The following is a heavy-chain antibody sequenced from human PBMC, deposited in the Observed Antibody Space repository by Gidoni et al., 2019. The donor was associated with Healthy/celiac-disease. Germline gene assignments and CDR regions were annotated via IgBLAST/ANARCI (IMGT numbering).Heavy chain of an antibody. V-gene: IGHV4-34*01. CDR1: GGSFRGYY. Sequence: QAQLQQLGAGLLKPSETLSLTCAVYGGSFRGYYCSWIRQPPGKGLEWIGEINHSGSTNYNPSLKSRVTISVDTSKNQFSLKLSSVTAADTAVYYCARVIAYCGGDCLLSAIDYWGQGTLVTVSS. CDR2: INHSGST. CDR3: ARVIAYCGGDCLLSAIDY. D-gene: IGHD2-21*01. J-gene: IGHJ4*02.